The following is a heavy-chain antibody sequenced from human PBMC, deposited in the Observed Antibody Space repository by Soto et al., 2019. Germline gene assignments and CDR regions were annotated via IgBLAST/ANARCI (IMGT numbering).Heavy chain of an antibody. CDR2: IDTSGDRT. Sequence: GSLRLSCAASGFTFSSYFMCWVRQAPGKGLEWVSDIDTSGDRTHHADSVKGRFTISRDNSKNTLYLQMNSLRGEDTAVYYCAKDIHGYGTDVWGQGTAITVSS. CDR1: GFTFSSYF. J-gene: IGHJ6*02. CDR3: AKDIHGYGTDV. V-gene: IGHV3-23*01.